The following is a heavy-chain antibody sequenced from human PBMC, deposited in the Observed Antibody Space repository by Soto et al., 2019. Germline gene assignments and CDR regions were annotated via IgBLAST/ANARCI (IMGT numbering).Heavy chain of an antibody. CDR3: TKDLGRSGYDFRDFYYGMDV. Sequence: EVQLVESGGGLVQPGRSLRLSCAASGFTFDDYAMHWVRQAPGKGLEWVSGISWNSGSVGYADSVKGRFTISGDNAKNSLYLEMNNLRAEDTALYYCTKDLGRSGYDFRDFYYGMDVWGQGTTVTVSS. D-gene: IGHD5-12*01. V-gene: IGHV3-9*01. J-gene: IGHJ6*02. CDR1: GFTFDDYA. CDR2: ISWNSGSV.